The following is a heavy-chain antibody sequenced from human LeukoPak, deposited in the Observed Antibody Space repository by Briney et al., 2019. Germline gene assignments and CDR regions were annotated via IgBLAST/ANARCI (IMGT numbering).Heavy chain of an antibody. J-gene: IGHJ4*02. D-gene: IGHD2-15*01. CDR2: ISSSSSSYI. Sequence: GGSLRLSCAASGFTFSSYSMNWVRQAPGKGLEWVSSISSSSSSYIYYADSVKGRFTISRDNAKNSLYLQMNSLRAEDTAVYYCARDFGRVVVAATSNYWGQGTLVTVSS. V-gene: IGHV3-21*01. CDR3: ARDFGRVVVAATSNY. CDR1: GFTFSSYS.